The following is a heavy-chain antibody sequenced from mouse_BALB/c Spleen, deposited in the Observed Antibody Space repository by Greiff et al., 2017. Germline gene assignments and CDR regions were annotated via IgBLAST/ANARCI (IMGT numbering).Heavy chain of an antibody. CDR2: IYPGDGDT. CDR3: AREGNDGRYYAMDY. J-gene: IGHJ4*01. CDR1: GYTFTSYW. V-gene: IGHV1-87*01. D-gene: IGHD2-2*01. Sequence: QVQLKESGAELARPGASVKLSCKASGYTFTSYWMQWVKQRPGQGLEWIGAIYPGDGDTRYTQKFKGKATLTADKSSSTAYMQLSSLASEDSAVYYCAREGNDGRYYAMDYWGQGTSVTVSS.